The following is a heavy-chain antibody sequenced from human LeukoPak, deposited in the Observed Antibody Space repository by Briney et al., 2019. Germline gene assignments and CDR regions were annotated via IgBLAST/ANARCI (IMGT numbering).Heavy chain of an antibody. Sequence: GGSLRLSCAASGFTFSSYGMHWVRQAPGKGLEWVAVISYDGSNKYYADSVKGRFTISRDNSKNTLYLQMNSLRAEDTAVYYCAKNGGSGWPGQTDYWGQGTLVTVSS. J-gene: IGHJ4*02. CDR2: ISYDGSNK. CDR3: AKNGGSGWPGQTDY. D-gene: IGHD6-19*01. V-gene: IGHV3-30*18. CDR1: GFTFSSYG.